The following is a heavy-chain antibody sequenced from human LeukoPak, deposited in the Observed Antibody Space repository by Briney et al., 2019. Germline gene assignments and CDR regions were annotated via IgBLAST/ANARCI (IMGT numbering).Heavy chain of an antibody. CDR1: GGSFSGYY. J-gene: IGHJ4*02. V-gene: IGHV4-34*01. D-gene: IGHD3-3*01. Sequence: SETLSLTCAVYGGSFSGYYWSWVRQPPGKGLEWIGEINHSGSTNYNPSLKSRVTISVDTSKNQFSLKLSSVTAADTAVYYCARGHTNYDFWSGYYRPFGGWLIYYFDYWGQGTLVTVSS. CDR2: INHSGST. CDR3: ARGHTNYDFWSGYYRPFGGWLIYYFDY.